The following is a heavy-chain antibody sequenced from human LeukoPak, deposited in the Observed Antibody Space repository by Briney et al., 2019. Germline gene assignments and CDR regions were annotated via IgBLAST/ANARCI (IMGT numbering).Heavy chain of an antibody. CDR1: GFTFSNYA. J-gene: IGHJ4*02. V-gene: IGHV3-23*01. CDR3: AKDKTPYCGGDCYLDY. D-gene: IGHD2-21*02. Sequence: GGSLRLSCAASGFTFSNYAMSWVRQAPGKGLERVSAISGSGGYIYYADSVKGRFTISRDNSKNTLYLQMNSLRAEDTAVYYCAKDKTPYCGGDCYLDYWGQGTLVTVSS. CDR2: ISGSGGYI.